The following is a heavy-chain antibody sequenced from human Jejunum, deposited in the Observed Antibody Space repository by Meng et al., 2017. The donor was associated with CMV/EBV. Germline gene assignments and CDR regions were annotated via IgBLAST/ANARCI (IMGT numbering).Heavy chain of an antibody. CDR2: ISKSDATK. CDR3: ARDSTGSSYVGYYYYGMDV. J-gene: IGHJ6*02. V-gene: IGHV3-48*03. D-gene: IGHD4-23*01. Sequence: MHWARQAPGKGLEWVSYISKSDATKHYAPSVKGRFTISRDNAKNSLYLELSDLRVEDTAVYFCARDSTGSSYVGYYYYGMDVWGQGTKVTVSS.